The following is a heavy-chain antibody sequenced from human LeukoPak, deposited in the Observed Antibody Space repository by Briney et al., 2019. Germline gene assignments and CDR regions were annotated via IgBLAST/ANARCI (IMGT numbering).Heavy chain of an antibody. J-gene: IGHJ6*02. CDR3: ARGRGDGYNSAPYGMDV. CDR1: GYTFTSFG. V-gene: IGHV1-69*13. CDR2: IIPIFGTA. D-gene: IGHD5-24*01. Sequence: SVKVSCKASGYTFTSFGIGWVRQAPGQGLEWMGGIIPIFGTANYAQKFQGRVTITADESTSTAYMELSSLRSEDTAVYYCARGRGDGYNSAPYGMDVWGQGTTVTVSS.